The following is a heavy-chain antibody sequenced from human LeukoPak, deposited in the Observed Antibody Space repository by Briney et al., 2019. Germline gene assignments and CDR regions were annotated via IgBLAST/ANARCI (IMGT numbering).Heavy chain of an antibody. D-gene: IGHD4-23*01. Sequence: ASVKVSCKASGYTFTSYGISWVRQAPGQGPEWMGWISAYNGNTNYAQKLQGRVTMTTDTSTSTAYMELRSLRSDDTAVYYCARTVTVVTPAYNWFDPWGQGTLVTVSS. CDR3: ARTVTVVTPAYNWFDP. CDR1: GYTFTSYG. V-gene: IGHV1-18*01. CDR2: ISAYNGNT. J-gene: IGHJ5*02.